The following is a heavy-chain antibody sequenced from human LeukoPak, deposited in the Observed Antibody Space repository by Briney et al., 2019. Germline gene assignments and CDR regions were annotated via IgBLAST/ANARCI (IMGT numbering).Heavy chain of an antibody. V-gene: IGHV4-4*07. CDR2: IYTSGST. D-gene: IGHD3-22*01. Sequence: TPSETLSLTCTVSGGSISSYYWSWIRQPAGKGLEWIGRIYTSGSTNYNPSLKSRVTMSVDTSKNQFSLKLSSVTAADTAVYYCARELRDSSGYYRDAFDIWGQGTMVTVSS. CDR3: ARELRDSSGYYRDAFDI. J-gene: IGHJ3*02. CDR1: GGSISSYY.